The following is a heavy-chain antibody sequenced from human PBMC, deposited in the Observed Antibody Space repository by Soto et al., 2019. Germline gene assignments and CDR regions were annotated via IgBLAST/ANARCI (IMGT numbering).Heavy chain of an antibody. V-gene: IGHV4-30-4*01. Sequence: QVQLQESGPGLVKPSQTLSLTCTVSGGSISSGDYYWSWIRQPPGKGLEWIGYIYYSGSTYYNPXXKSRVTISVDXXKXQXXLKLSSVTAADTAVYYCARDRQVGTNFYYYYGTDVWGQGTTVTVSS. D-gene: IGHD1-26*01. CDR3: ARDRQVGTNFYYYYGTDV. CDR1: GGSISSGDYY. CDR2: IYYSGST. J-gene: IGHJ6*02.